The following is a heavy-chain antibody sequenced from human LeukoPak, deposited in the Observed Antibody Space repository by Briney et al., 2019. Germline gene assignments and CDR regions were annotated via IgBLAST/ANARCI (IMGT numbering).Heavy chain of an antibody. CDR3: ARDPTTVVTTPYYFDF. CDR2: INVRGHT. D-gene: IGHD4-23*01. J-gene: IGHJ4*02. CDR1: GGSFSGYH. V-gene: IGHV4-34*01. Sequence: PSETLSLTCAVHGGSFSGYHWNWIRQSPGKGLEWIGEINVRGHTNYNPSLESRITISVDTSKKQFSLNLSSVTAADTAVYYCARDPTTVVTTPYYFDFWGQGTLVTVSS.